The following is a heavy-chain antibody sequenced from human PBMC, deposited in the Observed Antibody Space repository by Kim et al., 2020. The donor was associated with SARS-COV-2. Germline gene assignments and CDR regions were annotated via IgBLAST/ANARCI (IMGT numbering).Heavy chain of an antibody. CDR1: GGSFSGYY. D-gene: IGHD6-6*01. CDR3: ARGVGTPPMAARLWVYAFDI. CDR2: INHSGST. J-gene: IGHJ3*02. V-gene: IGHV4-34*01. Sequence: SETLSLTCAVYGGSFSGYYWSWIRQPPGKGLEWIGEINHSGSTNYNPSLKSRVTISIDTSKNQFSLKLSSVTAADTAVYYCARGVGTPPMAARLWVYAFDIWGQGTMVTVSS.